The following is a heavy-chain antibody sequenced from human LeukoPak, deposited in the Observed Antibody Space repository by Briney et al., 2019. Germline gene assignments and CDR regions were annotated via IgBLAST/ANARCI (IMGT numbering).Heavy chain of an antibody. D-gene: IGHD6-13*01. CDR3: ARARSIAAAGLLVD. Sequence: GGSLRLSCAASGFTVSSNYMSWVRQAPGKGLEWVSVIYTGGSTYYADSVRGRFTISRDNSKNTLYLQMSSLRAEDTAVYYCARARSIAAAGLLVDWGQGTLVTVSS. CDR2: IYTGGST. J-gene: IGHJ4*02. CDR1: GFTVSSNY. V-gene: IGHV3-53*01.